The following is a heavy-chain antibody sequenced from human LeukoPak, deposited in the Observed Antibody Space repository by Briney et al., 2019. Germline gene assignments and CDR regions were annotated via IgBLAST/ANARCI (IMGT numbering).Heavy chain of an antibody. D-gene: IGHD2-2*01. J-gene: IGHJ5*02. CDR2: IIPILGIA. V-gene: IGHV1-69*04. Sequence: ASVKVSCKASGGTFSSYAIIWVRQAPGQGLEWMGRIIPILGIANYAQKFQGRVTITADKSTSTAYMELRSLRSDDTAVYYCARIGCSSTSRYGNSVDPWGQGTLVTVSS. CDR1: GGTFSSYA. CDR3: ARIGCSSTSRYGNSVDP.